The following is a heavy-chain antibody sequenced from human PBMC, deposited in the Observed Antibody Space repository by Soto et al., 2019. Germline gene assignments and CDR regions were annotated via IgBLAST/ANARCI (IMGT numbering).Heavy chain of an antibody. J-gene: IGHJ6*02. V-gene: IGHV3-48*02. CDR3: ARVVPHALTMVSYYYYGMDV. Sequence: GGSLRLSCAASGFTFSSYSMNWVRQAPGKGLEWVSYISSSSSTIYYADSVKGRFTISRDNAKNSLYLQMNSLRDEDTAVYYCARVVPHALTMVSYYYYGMDVWGQGTTVTVSS. CDR2: ISSSSSTI. CDR1: GFTFSSYS. D-gene: IGHD3-10*01.